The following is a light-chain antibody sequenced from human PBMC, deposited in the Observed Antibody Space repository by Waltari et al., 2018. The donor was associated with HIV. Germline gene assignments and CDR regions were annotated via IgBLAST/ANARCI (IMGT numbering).Light chain of an antibody. J-gene: IGLJ3*02. V-gene: IGLV2-11*01. CDR1: SSKLGDYNF. CDR3: CSFAGSYTLV. CDR2: DVT. Sequence: QSALSQPRPVSGSPVQSVTISCTDTSSKLGDYNFVLWYQQHPGKAPKLMIYDVTKRPSGVPDRFSGSKSGNTASLTISGLQAEDEAAYYCCSFAGSYTLVFGGGTKLTVL.